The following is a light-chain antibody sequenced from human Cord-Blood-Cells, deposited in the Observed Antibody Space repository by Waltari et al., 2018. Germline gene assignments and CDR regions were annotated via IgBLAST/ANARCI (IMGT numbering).Light chain of an antibody. CDR2: KAS. Sequence: DIQMTQSPSTLSASVGDRGTITCRASQSMSSWLAWYQQKPGKAPKLLIYKASSLESGVPSRFSGSGSGTEFTLTISSLQPDNFATYYCQQYNSYSYTFGQGTKLEIK. CDR1: QSMSSW. CDR3: QQYNSYSYT. V-gene: IGKV1-5*03. J-gene: IGKJ2*01.